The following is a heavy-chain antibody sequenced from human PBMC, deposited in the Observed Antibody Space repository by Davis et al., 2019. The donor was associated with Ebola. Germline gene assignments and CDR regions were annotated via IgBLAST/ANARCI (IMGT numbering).Heavy chain of an antibody. CDR1: GGSFSGYY. V-gene: IGHV4-34*01. CDR3: ASVYSGYDYSYYYYMDV. D-gene: IGHD5-12*01. Sequence: PSETLSLTCAVYGGSFSGYYWSWIRQPPGKGLEWIGEINHSGSTNYNPSLKSRVTISVDTSKNQFSLKLSSVTAADTAVYYCASVYSGYDYSYYYYMDVWGKGTTVTVSS. CDR2: INHSGST. J-gene: IGHJ6*03.